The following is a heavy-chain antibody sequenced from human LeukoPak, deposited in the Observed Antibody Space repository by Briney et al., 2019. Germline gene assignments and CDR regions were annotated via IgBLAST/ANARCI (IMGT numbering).Heavy chain of an antibody. D-gene: IGHD3-22*01. Sequence: ASVRVSCKASGYTFSSYSISWMRQAPGQGLEWMGWISAYNGDTNYAQKFQGGVTLTTDTSTRTAYMELSALRSDDTAVYFCARPLPYYYDSSGRYAFDVWGQGTMVTVSS. V-gene: IGHV1-18*01. CDR3: ARPLPYYYDSSGRYAFDV. CDR2: ISAYNGDT. J-gene: IGHJ3*01. CDR1: GYTFSSYS.